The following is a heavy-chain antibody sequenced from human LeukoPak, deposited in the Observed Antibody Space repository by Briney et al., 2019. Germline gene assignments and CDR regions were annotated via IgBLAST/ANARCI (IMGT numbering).Heavy chain of an antibody. V-gene: IGHV3-30-3*01. J-gene: IGHJ4*02. D-gene: IGHD2-2*01. CDR3: ARVYCSSTSCQYYFDY. CDR1: GFTFGSYA. Sequence: GGSLRLSCAASGFTFGSYAMHWVRQAPGKGLEWVAVMSFDGTHIYYADSVKGRFTISRDNSKNTLYLQMNSLRAEDTAVYYCARVYCSSTSCQYYFDYWGQGTLVTVSS. CDR2: MSFDGTHI.